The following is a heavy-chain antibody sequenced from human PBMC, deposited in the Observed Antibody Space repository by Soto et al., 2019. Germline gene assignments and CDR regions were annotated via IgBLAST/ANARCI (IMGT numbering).Heavy chain of an antibody. Sequence: GGSLRLSCAASGFTFSSYAMSWVRQAPGKGLEWVSAISGSGGSTYYADALKGRFTISRDNSKNTLYLQMNSLRAEDTAVYYCSNSNRYCSSTSCSILPFDYWGQGTLVTVSS. CDR3: SNSNRYCSSTSCSILPFDY. CDR2: ISGSGGST. J-gene: IGHJ4*02. V-gene: IGHV3-23*01. D-gene: IGHD2-2*01. CDR1: GFTFSSYA.